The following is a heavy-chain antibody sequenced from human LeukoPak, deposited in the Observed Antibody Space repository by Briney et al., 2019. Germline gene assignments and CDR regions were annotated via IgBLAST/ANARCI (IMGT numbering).Heavy chain of an antibody. CDR2: IYYSGST. CDR1: GGSISRHY. J-gene: IGHJ4*02. D-gene: IGHD2-21*02. CDR3: ARVVTQTYYFDY. V-gene: IGHV4-59*08. Sequence: SETLSLTCTVSGGSISRHYWSWIRQPPGKGLEWIGYIYYSGSTNYNPSLKSRVTISVDTSKNQFSLKLSSVTAADTAVYYCARVVTQTYYFDYWGQGTLVTVSS.